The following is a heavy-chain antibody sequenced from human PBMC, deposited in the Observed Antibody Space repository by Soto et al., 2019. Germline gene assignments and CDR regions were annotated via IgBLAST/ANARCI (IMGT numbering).Heavy chain of an antibody. D-gene: IGHD5-18*01. J-gene: IGHJ3*02. CDR3: ARALGAMVRNHDAFDI. CDR1: GFSFSDYD. CDR2: IGAARDP. V-gene: IGHV3-13*05. Sequence: GSLRLSCTASGFSFSDYDMHWVRQAPGKGLEWVSTIGAARDPYYTGSVKHRFTISRENARNSMFLQMNSVTVGDTAVYYCARALGAMVRNHDAFDIWGQGTMVTVSS.